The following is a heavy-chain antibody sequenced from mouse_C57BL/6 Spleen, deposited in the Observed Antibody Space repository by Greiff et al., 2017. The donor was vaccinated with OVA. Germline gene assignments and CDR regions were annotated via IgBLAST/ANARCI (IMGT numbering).Heavy chain of an antibody. Sequence: VQLQQSGAELVRPGASVKLSCTASGFNIKDDYMHWVKQRPEQGLEWIGWIDPENGDTEYASKFQGKATITADTSSNTAYLPLSSLTSEDTAVYYCTTDYDIGYAMDYWGQGTSVTVSS. CDR2: IDPENGDT. CDR3: TTDYDIGYAMDY. CDR1: GFNIKDDY. D-gene: IGHD2-4*01. J-gene: IGHJ4*01. V-gene: IGHV14-4*01.